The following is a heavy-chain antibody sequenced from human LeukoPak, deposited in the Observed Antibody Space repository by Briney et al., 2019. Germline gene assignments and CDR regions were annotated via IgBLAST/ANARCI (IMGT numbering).Heavy chain of an antibody. Sequence: SETLSLTCTVSGGSISSSSYYWGWIRQPPGKGLEWIGSIYYSGSTYYNPSLKSRVTISVDTSKNQFSLKLSSVTAADTAVYYCARVVDSGYSYGYDRRDYFDYWGQGTLVTVSS. V-gene: IGHV4-39*01. D-gene: IGHD5-18*01. CDR2: IYYSGST. CDR3: ARVVDSGYSYGYDRRDYFDY. CDR1: GGSISSSSYY. J-gene: IGHJ4*02.